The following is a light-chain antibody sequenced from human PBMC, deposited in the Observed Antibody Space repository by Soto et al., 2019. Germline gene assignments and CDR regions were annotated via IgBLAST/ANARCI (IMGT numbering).Light chain of an antibody. V-gene: IGKV3-15*01. CDR3: QRYNNWPLT. Sequence: EVVMTQSPATLSLSPGEGATLSCRASQGIGDTLAWYQHKPGQTPRLLIYDTSTRATGLPARFSGSRSGTESTLPIDSLQSEDFAVYYCQRYNNWPLTFGGGTKVESK. CDR2: DTS. CDR1: QGIGDT. J-gene: IGKJ4*01.